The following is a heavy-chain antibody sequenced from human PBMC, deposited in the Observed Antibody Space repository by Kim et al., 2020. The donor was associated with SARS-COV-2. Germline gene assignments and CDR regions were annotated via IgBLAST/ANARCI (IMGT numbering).Heavy chain of an antibody. CDR3: ITAGYDSSALNY. J-gene: IGHJ4*02. Sequence: DYAAPVKGRFTNSREDSKNTLNLQMNSLKTEDTGVYYCITAGYDSSALNYWGQGTLVTVSS. D-gene: IGHD3-22*01. V-gene: IGHV3-15*01.